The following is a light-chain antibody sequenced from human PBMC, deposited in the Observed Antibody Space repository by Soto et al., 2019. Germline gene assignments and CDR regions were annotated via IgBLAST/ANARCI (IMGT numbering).Light chain of an antibody. J-gene: IGKJ1*01. CDR3: QQYSTYTWS. V-gene: IGKV1-5*01. Sequence: DIQMTQSPSTLSASVGDRVTITCRASQSISSWLAWYQQKPGQAPKLLIYDASSWESGVPSSFSGIGSGTEFTLTISSLQPDDFASYYCQQYSTYTWSFGQGTKVQI. CDR1: QSISSW. CDR2: DAS.